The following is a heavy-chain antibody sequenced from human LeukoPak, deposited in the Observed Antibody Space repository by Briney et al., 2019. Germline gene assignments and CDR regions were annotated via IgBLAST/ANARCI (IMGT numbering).Heavy chain of an antibody. CDR1: GFTFSNSW. CDR3: TTDLPRSTSCSHDY. D-gene: IGHD2/OR15-2a*01. Sequence: GGSLRLSCAASGFTFSNSWMLWVRQAPGRGLEWVGRIKRDIDGGTTDYAAPVKGRFTITRDDSENTLYLQMDSLKTEDTAVYYCTTDLPRSTSCSHDYWGQGTQVTVSS. J-gene: IGHJ4*02. CDR2: IKRDIDGGTT. V-gene: IGHV3-15*01.